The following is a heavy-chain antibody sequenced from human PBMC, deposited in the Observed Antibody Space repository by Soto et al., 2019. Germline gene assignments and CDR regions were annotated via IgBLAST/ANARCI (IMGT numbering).Heavy chain of an antibody. CDR1: GASISSLY. V-gene: IGHV4-59*11. Sequence: SETLSLTCTISGASISSLYWSWVRQPPGRGLEWIGYIHYSGSTNYNPSLKSRVTILVDTSKNQFSLRPSSVTAADTAVYYCARGGWSMDVWGQGTTVTVSS. CDR3: ARGGWSMDV. J-gene: IGHJ6*02. CDR2: IHYSGST. D-gene: IGHD2-15*01.